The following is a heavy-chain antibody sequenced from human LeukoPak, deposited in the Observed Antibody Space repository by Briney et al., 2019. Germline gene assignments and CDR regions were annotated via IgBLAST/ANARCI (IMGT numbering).Heavy chain of an antibody. Sequence: GGYLRLSCAASGFTFSSYAMHWVRQAPGKGLEWVAVISYDGSNKYYADSVKGRLTTSRDNSKNTLYVQMNSLRAEDTAVYYCARDPTAMDAHYFDYWGQGTLVTVSS. D-gene: IGHD5-18*01. V-gene: IGHV3-30*04. CDR3: ARDPTAMDAHYFDY. CDR2: ISYDGSNK. CDR1: GFTFSSYA. J-gene: IGHJ4*02.